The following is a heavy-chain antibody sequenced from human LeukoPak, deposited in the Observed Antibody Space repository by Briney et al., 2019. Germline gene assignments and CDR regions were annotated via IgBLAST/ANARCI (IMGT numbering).Heavy chain of an antibody. CDR1: GGSISSYY. J-gene: IGHJ6*02. CDR3: ARATSGYDYHYYYYGMDV. CDR2: IYYSGST. Sequence: SETLSLTCTVSGGSISSYYWSWIRQPPGKGLEWIGYIYYSGSTNYNPSLKSRVTISVDTSKNQFSLKLSSVTAADTAVYYCARATSGYDYHYYYYGMDVWGQGTTVTVSS. D-gene: IGHD5-12*01. V-gene: IGHV4-59*01.